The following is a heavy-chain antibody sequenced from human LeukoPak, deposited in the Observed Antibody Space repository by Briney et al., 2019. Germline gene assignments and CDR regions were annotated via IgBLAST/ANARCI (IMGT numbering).Heavy chain of an antibody. Sequence: GASVKVSCKASGYTFTVYYMHWVRQAPGQGLEWMGWINPNSGGTNYAQKFQGRVTMTRDTSISTAYMELSRLRSDDTAVYYCARDEIAVAGTSVGYWGQGTLVTVSS. CDR1: GYTFTVYY. CDR2: INPNSGGT. CDR3: ARDEIAVAGTSVGY. J-gene: IGHJ4*02. D-gene: IGHD6-19*01. V-gene: IGHV1-2*02.